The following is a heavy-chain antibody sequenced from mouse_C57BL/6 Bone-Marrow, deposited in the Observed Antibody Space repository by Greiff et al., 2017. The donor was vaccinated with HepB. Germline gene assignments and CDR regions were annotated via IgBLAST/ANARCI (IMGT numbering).Heavy chain of an antibody. V-gene: IGHV7-1*01. CDR2: SRNKANDYTT. CDR3: ARDAYYGSSSPLDY. J-gene: IGHJ2*01. Sequence: EVMLVESGGGLVQSGRSLRLSCATSGFTFSDFYMEWVRQAPGKGLEWIAASRNKANDYTTEYSASVKGRFIVSRDTSQSILYLQMNALRAEDTAIYYCARDAYYGSSSPLDYWGQGTTLTVSS. CDR1: GFTFSDFY. D-gene: IGHD1-1*01.